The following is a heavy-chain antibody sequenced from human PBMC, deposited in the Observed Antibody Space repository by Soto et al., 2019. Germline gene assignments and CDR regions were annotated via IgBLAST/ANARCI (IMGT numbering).Heavy chain of an antibody. V-gene: IGHV4-61*01. CDR2: ISYSGST. CDR1: GGSVSSASFY. J-gene: IGHJ5*01. CDR3: ERGEAINWFDS. D-gene: IGHD5-18*01. Sequence: SETLSLTCTVSGGSVSSASFYWNWIRQPPGKGLEWIGYISYSGSTNYNPSLRSRVTISVDTSKNQFSLRLTSATAADTAVYYCERGEAINWFDSWGQGTRVTVSS.